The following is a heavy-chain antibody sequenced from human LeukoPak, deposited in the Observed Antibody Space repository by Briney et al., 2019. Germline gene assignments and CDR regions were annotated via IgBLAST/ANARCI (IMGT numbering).Heavy chain of an antibody. J-gene: IGHJ3*01. CDR3: AIGQGVITWGGADVYDV. Sequence: GASVKVSCKASGYTFTGYYMHWVRQAPGQGLEWMGWINPNSGGTNYAQKFQGRLTLTADTLKTTAYMELRTLISDDTATYYCAIGQGVITWGGADVYDVWGQGTTVIVSS. CDR2: INPNSGGT. CDR1: GYTFTGYY. D-gene: IGHD3-16*01. V-gene: IGHV1-2*02.